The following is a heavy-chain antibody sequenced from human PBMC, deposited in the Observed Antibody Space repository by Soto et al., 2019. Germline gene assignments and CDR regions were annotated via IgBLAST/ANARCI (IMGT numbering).Heavy chain of an antibody. J-gene: IGHJ4*02. CDR2: IYYSGST. CDR3: ARDPPYGDKYAGFDY. V-gene: IGHV4-59*01. CDR1: GGSISSYY. D-gene: IGHD4-17*01. Sequence: QVQLQESGPGLVKPSETLSLTCTVSGGSISSYYWSWIRQPPGKGLEWIGYIYYSGSTNYNPSLKRRVTISVDTSKTQFSLTLSSVTAADTAVYYCARDPPYGDKYAGFDYWGQGTLVTVSS.